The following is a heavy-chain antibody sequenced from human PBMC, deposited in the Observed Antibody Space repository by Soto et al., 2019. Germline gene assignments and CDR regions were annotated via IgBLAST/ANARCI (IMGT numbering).Heavy chain of an antibody. Sequence: QVQLQESGPGLVKPSQTLSLTCAVSGGSISSGDSYWTWIRQPPGKGLEWVGYISYSGTTSYNPSLKSRVTISVDTSKNQFSLKLSSVTAADTAVYYCARALLLTYNRFDPWGQGTLVTVSS. J-gene: IGHJ5*02. D-gene: IGHD3-16*01. CDR2: ISYSGTT. CDR1: GGSISSGDSY. V-gene: IGHV4-30-4*01. CDR3: ARALLLTYNRFDP.